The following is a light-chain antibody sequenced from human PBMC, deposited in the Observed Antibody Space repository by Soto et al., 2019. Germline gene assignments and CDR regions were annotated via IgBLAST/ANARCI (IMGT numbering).Light chain of an antibody. CDR2: DAS. J-gene: IGKJ4*01. Sequence: DIQMTQSPSSLSASVGDRVTITCQASQDISNYLNWYQQKPGKAPKLLIYDASNLETGVPSRFSGSGSGTDFTFTISSLQPEDIATYYGQQYDNPSLTFGGGTKVESK. CDR1: QDISNY. V-gene: IGKV1-33*01. CDR3: QQYDNPSLT.